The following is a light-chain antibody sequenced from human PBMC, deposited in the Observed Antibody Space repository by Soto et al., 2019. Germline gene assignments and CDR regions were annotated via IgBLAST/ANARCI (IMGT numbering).Light chain of an antibody. V-gene: IGKV1-39*01. CDR2: AAS. J-gene: IGKJ2*01. CDR3: QQSYRSPYT. CDR1: QSINIY. Sequence: IQLTQSPSSLSASVGDRVTLTCRASQSINIYLNWYQQKPGKAPTLLIYAASSLHSGVPSRFSGGGSRTDFTLTISSLQTEDFATYYCQQSYRSPYTFGQGTKLEI.